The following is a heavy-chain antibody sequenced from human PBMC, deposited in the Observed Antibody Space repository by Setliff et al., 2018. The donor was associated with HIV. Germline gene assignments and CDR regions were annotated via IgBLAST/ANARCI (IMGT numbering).Heavy chain of an antibody. CDR1: GYSFTHYD. Sequence: ASVKVSCKTSGYSFTHYDINWVRQATGQGLEWMGWMNPSSGTSGCTQKFQGRVTMTRNTSITTAYMELSSLRSEDTAVYYCARGQNGGISGVDWGQGTLVTVSS. CDR3: ARGQNGGISGVD. D-gene: IGHD3-3*01. V-gene: IGHV1-8*01. CDR2: MNPSSGTS. J-gene: IGHJ4*02.